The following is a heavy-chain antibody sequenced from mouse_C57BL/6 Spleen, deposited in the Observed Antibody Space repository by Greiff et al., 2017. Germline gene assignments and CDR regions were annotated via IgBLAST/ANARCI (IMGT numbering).Heavy chain of an antibody. CDR2: ISDGGSYT. CDR3: ARDRSNHWYFDV. D-gene: IGHD2-5*01. CDR1: GFTFSSYA. V-gene: IGHV5-4*01. Sequence: EVQLVESGGGLVKPGGSLKLSCAASGFTFSSYAMSWVRQTPEKRLEWVATISDGGSYTYYPDNVKGRFTISRDNAKNNLYLQMSHLKSEDTAMYYCARDRSNHWYFDVWGTGTTVTVSS. J-gene: IGHJ1*03.